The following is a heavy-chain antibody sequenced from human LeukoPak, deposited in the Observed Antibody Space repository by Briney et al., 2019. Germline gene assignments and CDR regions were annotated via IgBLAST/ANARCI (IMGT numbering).Heavy chain of an antibody. CDR3: ARMMPDYPDASDI. J-gene: IGHJ3*02. V-gene: IGHV4-59*01. D-gene: IGHD3-16*01. CDR2: IYYSGST. Sequence: SETLSLTCTVSGGSISSYYWSWIRQPPGKGLEWIGYIYYSGSTNYNPFLKSRVTISVDTSKNQFSLKLSSVTAADTAVYYCARMMPDYPDASDIWGQGTMVTVSS. CDR1: GGSISSYY.